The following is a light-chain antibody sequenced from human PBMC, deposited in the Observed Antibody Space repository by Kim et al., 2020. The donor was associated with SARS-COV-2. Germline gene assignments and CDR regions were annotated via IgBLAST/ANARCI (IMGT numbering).Light chain of an antibody. V-gene: IGKV1-27*01. CDR1: QAISNY. J-gene: IGKJ4*01. CDR2: AAP. CDR3: QKYNSVPLT. Sequence: SSVGDRVTITCRARQAISNYLAWYQQKPGRVPKLLIYAAPTLQSGVPSRFSGSGSGAEFTLTISSLQPEDVGTYYCQKYNSVPLTFGGGTKVDIK.